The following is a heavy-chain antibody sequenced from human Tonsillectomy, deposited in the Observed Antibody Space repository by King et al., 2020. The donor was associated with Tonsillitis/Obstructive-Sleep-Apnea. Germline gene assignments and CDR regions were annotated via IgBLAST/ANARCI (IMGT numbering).Heavy chain of an antibody. CDR3: ALRDAKEYYYDSSGYYDDCHWFDP. Sequence: VQLQQWGAGLLKPSETLSLTCAVYGGSFSGYYWSWIRQPPGKGLEWIGEINHSGSTNYNPSLKSRVTISVDTSKNQFSLKLSSVTAADTAVYYCALRDAKEYYYDSSGYYDDCHWFDPWGQGTPVTVSS. J-gene: IGHJ5*02. CDR1: GGSFSGYY. CDR2: INHSGST. V-gene: IGHV4-34*01. D-gene: IGHD3-22*01.